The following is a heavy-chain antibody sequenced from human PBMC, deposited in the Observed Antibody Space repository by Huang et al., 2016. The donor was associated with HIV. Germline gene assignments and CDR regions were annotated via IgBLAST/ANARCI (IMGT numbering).Heavy chain of an antibody. CDR3: SPTGDDYFYYYMDV. CDR2: VRSIAFGVAS. J-gene: IGHJ6*03. D-gene: IGHD4-17*01. V-gene: IGHV3-49*03. Sequence: VESGGDAVQSGRSLRLSCRGSGFIFNDFAINWFRQSPRKGLEWRGCVRSIAFGVASKSAPSVKDRFSVSRDEAKNVAFLQMENLQVDDTAVYYCSPTGDDYFYYYMDVWGNGTTVIVS. CDR1: GFIFNDFA.